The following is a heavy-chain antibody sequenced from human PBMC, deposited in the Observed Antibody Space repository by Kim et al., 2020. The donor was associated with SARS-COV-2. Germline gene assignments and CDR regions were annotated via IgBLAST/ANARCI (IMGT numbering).Heavy chain of an antibody. CDR3: ARGYSSSWYVGNPIDY. Sequence: KFQGRVTITRDTSASTAYMELSSLRSEDTAVYYCARGYSSSWYVGNPIDYWGQGTLVTVSS. J-gene: IGHJ4*02. V-gene: IGHV1-3*01. D-gene: IGHD6-13*01.